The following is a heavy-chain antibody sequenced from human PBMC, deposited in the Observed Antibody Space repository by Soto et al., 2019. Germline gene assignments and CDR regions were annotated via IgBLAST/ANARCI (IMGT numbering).Heavy chain of an antibody. CDR1: GGKFRRYA. CDR2: ILPIFGSP. J-gene: IGHJ6*02. V-gene: IGHV1-69*01. Sequence: QLQLVQSGAEVKKPGSSVKVSCKASGGKFRRYAISWVRQAPGQGLEWMGGILPIFGSPSHAQKFRDRVTITADESTSTAYLELTSLTSEDTAIYYCVFGDCTSSSCSYYFYGLDVWGQGTTVTVSS. CDR3: VFGDCTSSSCSYYFYGLDV. D-gene: IGHD2-2*01.